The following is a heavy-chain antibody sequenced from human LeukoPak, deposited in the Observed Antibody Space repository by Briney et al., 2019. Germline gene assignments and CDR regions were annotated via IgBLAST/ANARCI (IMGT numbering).Heavy chain of an antibody. J-gene: IGHJ3*02. CDR3: AKSNGYGLIGI. Sequence: PSETLSLTCPVSGGSISSGSYYWSWIRQPAGKGLEWIGRIYTSGSTNYNPSLKSRVTISVDTSKNQFSLKLSSVTAADTAVYYCAKSNGYGLIGIWGQETMVTVS. CDR2: IYTSGST. D-gene: IGHD3-10*01. CDR1: GGSISSGSYY. V-gene: IGHV4-61*02.